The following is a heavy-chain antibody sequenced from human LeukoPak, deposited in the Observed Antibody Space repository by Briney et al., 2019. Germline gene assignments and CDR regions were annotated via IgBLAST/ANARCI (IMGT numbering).Heavy chain of an antibody. D-gene: IGHD4-17*01. Sequence: PSETLSLTCAVYGGSFSGYYWSWIRQPPGKGLEWIGEINHSGSTNYNPSLKSRVTISVDTSKNQFSLKLSSVTAADTAVYRCARSAATVTTGYFDYWGQGTLVTVSS. J-gene: IGHJ4*02. V-gene: IGHV4-34*01. CDR2: INHSGST. CDR1: GGSFSGYY. CDR3: ARSAATVTTGYFDY.